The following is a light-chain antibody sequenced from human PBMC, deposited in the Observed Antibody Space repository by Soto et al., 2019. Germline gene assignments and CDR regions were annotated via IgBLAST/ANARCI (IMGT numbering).Light chain of an antibody. V-gene: IGLV9-49*01. Sequence: QAVLTQPPSASASLGASVTLTCTLSSGYSTYKVEWYQQRPGKGPRFVMRVGTGGIVGSKGDGIPDRFSVLGSGLNRYLTIKDIQEEDESDYHCGADHGTGNNFVWVFGGGTKLTVL. J-gene: IGLJ3*02. CDR1: SGYSTYK. CDR2: VGTGGIVG. CDR3: GADHGTGNNFVWV.